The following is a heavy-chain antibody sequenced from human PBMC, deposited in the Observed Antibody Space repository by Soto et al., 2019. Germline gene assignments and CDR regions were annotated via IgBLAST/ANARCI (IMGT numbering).Heavy chain of an antibody. D-gene: IGHD3-10*01. CDR2: IDSSGNHI. V-gene: IGHV3-48*03. J-gene: IGHJ3*02. CDR1: GFPFSNYE. CDR3: VSEGPIGNHYAFDI. Sequence: EVQVVESGGGLVQPGGSLRLSCAASGFPFSNYEMNWVRQAPGKGLEWLSYIDSSGNHINYADSVKGRFTISRDNAENSLFLQMNSLRAEDTAFYYCVSEGPIGNHYAFDIWGRGTLVTVSS.